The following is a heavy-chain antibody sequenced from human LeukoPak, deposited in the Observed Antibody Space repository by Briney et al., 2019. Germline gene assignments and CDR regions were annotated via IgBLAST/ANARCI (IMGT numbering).Heavy chain of an antibody. V-gene: IGHV1-18*01. J-gene: IGHJ3*02. CDR1: GYTFTSYG. D-gene: IGHD1-26*01. Sequence: ASVKVSCKASGYTFTSYGISCGRQTPGQGLEWMGWISAHNGNTNYAQQLQGRVTMTTGTSTSTAYMELRSLRSDDTAVYYCAIQIVGATLDAFDIWGQGTMVTVSS. CDR2: ISAHNGNT. CDR3: AIQIVGATLDAFDI.